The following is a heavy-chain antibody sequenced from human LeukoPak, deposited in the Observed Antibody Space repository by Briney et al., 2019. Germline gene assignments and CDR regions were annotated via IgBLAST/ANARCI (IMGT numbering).Heavy chain of an antibody. D-gene: IGHD6-6*01. V-gene: IGHV4-34*01. J-gene: IGHJ6*03. CDR1: GFTFSSYW. CDR3: ARKTYSSSHKFYYYYYMDV. CDR2: ITRSGST. Sequence: PGGSLRLSCAASGFTFSSYWMSWIRQAPGKGLEWIGEITRSGSTNYSPSLKSRVTISVDTSKNQFSLKLSSVTAADTAVYYCARKTYSSSHKFYYYYYMDVWGKGTTVTVSS.